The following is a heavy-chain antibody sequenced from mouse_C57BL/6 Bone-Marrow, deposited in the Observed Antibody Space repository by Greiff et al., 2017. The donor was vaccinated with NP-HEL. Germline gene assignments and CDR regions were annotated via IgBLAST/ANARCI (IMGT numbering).Heavy chain of an antibody. CDR2: INPYNGGT. CDR3: ARNYGTFFDY. J-gene: IGHJ2*01. V-gene: IGHV1-19*01. D-gene: IGHD1-1*01. CDR1: GYTFTDYY. Sequence: EVQLVESGPVLVKPGASVKMSCKASGYTFTDYYMNWVKQSHGKSLEWIGVINPYNGGTSYNQKFKGKATLTVDKSSSTAYMELNSLTSEDSAVYYCARNYGTFFDYWGQGTTLTVSS.